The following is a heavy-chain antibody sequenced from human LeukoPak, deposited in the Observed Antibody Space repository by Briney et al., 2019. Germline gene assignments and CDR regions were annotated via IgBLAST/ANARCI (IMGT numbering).Heavy chain of an antibody. CDR3: ASSGSYRFDY. D-gene: IGHD1-26*01. J-gene: IGHJ4*02. Sequence: GGSLRLSCAASGFTFSSYSMNWVRQAPGKGLEWVSHITASGTAMFYADSVKGRFTVSRDNAKNSLYLQMNSLRDEDTAVYYCASSGSYRFDYWGQGTLVTVSS. CDR1: GFTFSSYS. CDR2: ITASGTAM. V-gene: IGHV3-48*02.